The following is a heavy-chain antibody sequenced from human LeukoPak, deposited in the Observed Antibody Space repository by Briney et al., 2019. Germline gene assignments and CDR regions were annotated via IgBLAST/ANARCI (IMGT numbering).Heavy chain of an antibody. CDR1: GFSFSAYA. D-gene: IGHD3-9*01. V-gene: IGHV3-64D*06. CDR3: TGSTTGYYSY. J-gene: IGHJ4*02. CDR2: IGPSGTST. Sequence: GGSLRLSCSASGFSFSAYAMHWVRQAPGRGLEYVSAIGPSGTSTYFADSVKGRFTISRDNSKNTVYLQMCSLRTEDTAVYFCTGSTTGYYSYWGQGTLVTVSS.